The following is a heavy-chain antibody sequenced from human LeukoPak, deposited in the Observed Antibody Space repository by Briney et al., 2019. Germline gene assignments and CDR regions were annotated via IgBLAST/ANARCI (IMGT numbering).Heavy chain of an antibody. CDR1: GFTFSSYA. CDR3: AKDPGYYGSGSYPV. CDR2: ISGSGGST. Sequence: SGGSLRLSCAASGFTFSSYAMSWVRQAPGKGLEWVSAISGSGGSTYYADSVKGRFTISRDNSKNTLYLQMNSLRAEDTAVYYCAKDPGYYGSGSYPVWGQGTPVTVSS. J-gene: IGHJ4*02. D-gene: IGHD3-10*01. V-gene: IGHV3-23*01.